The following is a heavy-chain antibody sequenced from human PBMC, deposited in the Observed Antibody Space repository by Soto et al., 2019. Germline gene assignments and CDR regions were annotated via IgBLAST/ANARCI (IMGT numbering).Heavy chain of an antibody. Sequence: EILSLTCTVSGGSISSYCWSWIRQPPGKGLEWIGYIYYSGSTNYNPSLKSRVTISVDTSKNQFSLKLSSVTAADTAVYYCARGLGYCSSTSCSMGAYYYYYMDVWGKGTTVTVSS. CDR3: ARGLGYCSSTSCSMGAYYYYYMDV. CDR1: GGSISSYC. D-gene: IGHD2-2*01. J-gene: IGHJ6*03. V-gene: IGHV4-59*01. CDR2: IYYSGST.